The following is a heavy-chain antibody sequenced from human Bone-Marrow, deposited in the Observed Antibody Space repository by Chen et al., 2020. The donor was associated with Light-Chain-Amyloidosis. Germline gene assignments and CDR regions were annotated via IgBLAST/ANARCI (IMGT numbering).Heavy chain of an antibody. V-gene: IGHV3-23*04. D-gene: IGHD3-9*01. Sequence: EVQLVESGGGLLQRGGSLRLSCAASGFAFSSYAMSWVRQAPGKGLGWVSTISGGGGSRYYGDSVKCRLTISRDNSKHALFLQVNSLRAEDTAVYYCAKDISYDDILPGYPADAFDIWGQGTMVTVSS. CDR3: AKDISYDDILPGYPADAFDI. CDR1: GFAFSSYA. CDR2: ISGGGGSR. J-gene: IGHJ3*02.